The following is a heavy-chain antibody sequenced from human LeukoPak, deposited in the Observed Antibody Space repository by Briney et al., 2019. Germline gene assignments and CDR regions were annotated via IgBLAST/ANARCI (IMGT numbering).Heavy chain of an antibody. CDR3: ARVEDSSGYDWFDP. V-gene: IGHV4-30-4*05. D-gene: IGHD3-22*01. J-gene: IGHJ5*02. CDR2: GST. Sequence: GSTNYNPSLKSRVTISVDTSKNQFSLKQSSVAAADTAVYYCARVEDSSGYDWFDPWGQGALVTVSS.